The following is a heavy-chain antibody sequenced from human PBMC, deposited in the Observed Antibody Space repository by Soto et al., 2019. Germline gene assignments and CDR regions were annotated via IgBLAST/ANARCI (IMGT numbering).Heavy chain of an antibody. Sequence: ASVKVSCKTSEYTFTDNYIYWIRQAPGQGLEWMGWLNPNSGATDFAQRFQGRVTLTSDTSISTAYMELNRLTSDDTAVFYCARQSCGSTRCFYDYWGPGTLVTVSS. D-gene: IGHD2-2*01. V-gene: IGHV1-2*02. CDR1: EYTFTDNY. J-gene: IGHJ4*02. CDR2: LNPNSGAT. CDR3: ARQSCGSTRCFYDY.